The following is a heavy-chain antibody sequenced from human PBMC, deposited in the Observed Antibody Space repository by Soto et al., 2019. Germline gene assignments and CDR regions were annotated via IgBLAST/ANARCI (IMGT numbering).Heavy chain of an antibody. Sequence: SETLSLTCPVSGGSISSYYWSWIRQPPGKGLEWIGYIYYSGSTNYNPSLKSRVTISVDTSKNQFSLKLSSVTAADTAVYYCGRVYGDYLDYWGQGTLVTVSS. D-gene: IGHD4-17*01. CDR2: IYYSGST. CDR1: GGSISSYY. J-gene: IGHJ4*02. CDR3: GRVYGDYLDY. V-gene: IGHV4-59*01.